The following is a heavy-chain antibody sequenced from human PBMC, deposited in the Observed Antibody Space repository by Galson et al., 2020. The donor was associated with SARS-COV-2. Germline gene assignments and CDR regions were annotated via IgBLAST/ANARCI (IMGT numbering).Heavy chain of an antibody. CDR2: INPSGGTK. CDR1: GYTFTNYY. CDR3: AREYYYDSSEDYYGIDV. D-gene: IGHD3-22*01. V-gene: IGHV1-46*03. J-gene: IGHJ6*02. Sequence: GESLKISCQASGYTFTNYYMHWVRQAPGRGLEWMGIINPSGGTKAYAQKFQGRVTMTRDTSTSTVYMELSSLRSEDTAVYYCAREYYYDSSEDYYGIDVWGQGTTVTVSS.